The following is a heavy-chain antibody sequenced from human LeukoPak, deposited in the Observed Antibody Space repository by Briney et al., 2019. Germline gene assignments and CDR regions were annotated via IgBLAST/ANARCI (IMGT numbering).Heavy chain of an antibody. CDR2: ISGDGSST. D-gene: IGHD3-3*01. CDR3: VYQVQGVVK. Sequence: GGSLRLYCSASGFTFSSYAMHWVRQAPGKGLEYVSGISGDGSSTYYADSVKGRFTISRDNSKNTLYVQMTSLRAEDAAVYYCVYQVQGVVKWGQGTLVTVSS. V-gene: IGHV3-64*05. CDR1: GFTFSSYA. J-gene: IGHJ4*02.